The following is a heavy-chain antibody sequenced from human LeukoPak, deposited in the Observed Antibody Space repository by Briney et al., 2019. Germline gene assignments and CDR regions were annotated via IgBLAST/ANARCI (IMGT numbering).Heavy chain of an antibody. CDR2: ISGSGTDT. J-gene: IGHJ4*02. CDR1: GFTFSSYA. D-gene: IGHD2-15*01. CDR3: AKGGGSSCYSPSDY. Sequence: GGSLRLSCGGSGFTFSSYAMSWVRQAPGKGLEWVSAISGSGTDTFYANSVRGRFTISRDNPKNTLYLQMNSLRAEDTAVYYCAKGGGSSCYSPSDYWGQGTLVTVSS. V-gene: IGHV3-23*01.